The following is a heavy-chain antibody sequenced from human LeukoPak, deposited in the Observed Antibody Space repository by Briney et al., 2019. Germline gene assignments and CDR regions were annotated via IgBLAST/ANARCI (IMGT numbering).Heavy chain of an antibody. CDR1: GFTFSSNA. J-gene: IGHJ5*02. D-gene: IGHD4-23*01. Sequence: AGGSLRLSSAASGFTFSSNAMHWVRQAPGKGLEWVAVVSDDGRYEYYGDSVKGRFTISRDNSKNTLYLQMNSLRDEDTAVYYCAKAGGLRWLPFDPWGQGTLVTVSS. CDR2: VSDDGRYE. CDR3: AKAGGLRWLPFDP. V-gene: IGHV3-30*18.